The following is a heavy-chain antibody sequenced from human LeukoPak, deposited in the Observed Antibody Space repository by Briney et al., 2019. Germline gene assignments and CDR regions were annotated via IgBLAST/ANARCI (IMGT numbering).Heavy chain of an antibody. J-gene: IGHJ4*02. CDR2: TYYSGST. V-gene: IGHV4-59*01. Sequence: PSETLSLTCTVSGCSISTYYWSWIRQPPGKGLEWIGYTYYSGSTNYNPSLKSRLTLSVDTSKNQFSLKLNSVTAADTGMYYGSRFIGRYGSGSPYYFGYWGQGTLVTVSS. CDR3: SRFIGRYGSGSPYYFGY. D-gene: IGHD3-10*01. CDR1: GCSISTYY.